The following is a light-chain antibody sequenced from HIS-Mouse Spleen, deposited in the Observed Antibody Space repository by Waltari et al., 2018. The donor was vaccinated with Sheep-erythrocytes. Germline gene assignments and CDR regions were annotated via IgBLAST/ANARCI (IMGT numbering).Light chain of an antibody. J-gene: IGLJ2*01. CDR1: SSHIGSNT. CDR3: AAWDDSLNGVV. V-gene: IGLV1-44*01. Sequence: QSVLTQPPSASGTPGQRVTISCSGSSSHIGSNTVNWYQQLPGTAPKLLIHSNNPRPSGVPDRFSGSKSGTSASLAISGLQSEDEADYYCAAWDDSLNGVVFGGGTKLTVL. CDR2: SNN.